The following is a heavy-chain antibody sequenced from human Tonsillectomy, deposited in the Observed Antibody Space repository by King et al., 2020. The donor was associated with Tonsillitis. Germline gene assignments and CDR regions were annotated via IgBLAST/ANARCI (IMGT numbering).Heavy chain of an antibody. V-gene: IGHV3-74*01. J-gene: IGHJ3*02. CDR3: AREAHSRSQLSPRTHAFDI. Sequence: VQLVESGGGLVQPGGSLRLSCAASGFTFSTYWMHWVRQAPGKGLVWVSRINTDGSSTSYADSVKGRFTISRDNAKNTLYVQMNSLRAEDTAVYYCAREAHSRSQLSPRTHAFDIWGQGTMVTVSS. CDR2: INTDGSST. D-gene: IGHD6-13*01. CDR1: GFTFSTYW.